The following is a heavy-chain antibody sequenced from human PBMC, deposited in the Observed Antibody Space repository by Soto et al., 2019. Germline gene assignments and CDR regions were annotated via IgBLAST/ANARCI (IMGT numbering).Heavy chain of an antibody. J-gene: IGHJ6*02. Sequence: SETLSLSCTVSGGSIRSYYWSWIRQPPGKGREWIGYTYYSGSTNYNPSLKSRVTISVDTSKNQFSLKLSSVTAADTAVYYCARGGPAITIFGVVRMDVWGQGTTVTVS. CDR2: TYYSGST. V-gene: IGHV4-59*01. D-gene: IGHD3-3*01. CDR1: GGSIRSYY. CDR3: ARGGPAITIFGVVRMDV.